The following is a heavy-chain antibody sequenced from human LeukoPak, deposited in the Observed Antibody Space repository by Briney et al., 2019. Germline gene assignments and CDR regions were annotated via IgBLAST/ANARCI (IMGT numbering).Heavy chain of an antibody. D-gene: IGHD3-10*01. V-gene: IGHV3-53*01. J-gene: IGHJ6*02. CDR3: ARDREFNGMDV. CDR2: IYSGGST. Sequence: PGGSLRLSCAGYGFTFSSYEMNWVRQAPGKGLEWVSVIYSGGSTYYADSVKGRFTISRDNSKNTLYLQMNSLRAADTAVYYCARDREFNGMDVWGQGTTVTVSS. CDR1: GFTFSSYE.